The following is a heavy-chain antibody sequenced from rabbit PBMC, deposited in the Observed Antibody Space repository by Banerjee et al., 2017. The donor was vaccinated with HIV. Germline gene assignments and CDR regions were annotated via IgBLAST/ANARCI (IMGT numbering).Heavy chain of an antibody. Sequence: QEQLEESGGGLVQPGGSLKLSCKASGFTLSSYWICWVRQAPGKGLEWIACIYAGSSGRTYYASWAKGRFTISKTSSTTVTLQMTSLTAADTATYFCARDLAGVIGWNFNLWGPGTLVTVS. CDR2: IYAGSSGRT. J-gene: IGHJ4*01. D-gene: IGHD4-1*01. CDR1: GFTLSSYW. CDR3: ARDLAGVIGWNFNL. V-gene: IGHV1S45*01.